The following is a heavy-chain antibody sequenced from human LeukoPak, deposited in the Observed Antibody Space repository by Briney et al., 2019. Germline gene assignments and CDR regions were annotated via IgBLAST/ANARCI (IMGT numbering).Heavy chain of an antibody. CDR3: VKDRRTEAYGMEV. CDR2: ISYDGSRK. D-gene: IGHD1-14*01. V-gene: IGHV3-30*18. CDR1: GFTFSSYW. J-gene: IGHJ6*02. Sequence: PGGSLRLSCAASGFTFSSYWMHWVRQAPGKGLDWVAVISYDGSRKYYADSVKGRFTISRDNSKNTLYLQMNSLRGEDTAVYYCVKDRRTEAYGMEVWGQGTTVTVSS.